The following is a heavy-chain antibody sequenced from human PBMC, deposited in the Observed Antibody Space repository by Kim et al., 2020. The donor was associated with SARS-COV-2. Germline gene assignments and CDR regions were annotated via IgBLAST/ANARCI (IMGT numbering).Heavy chain of an antibody. CDR2: INEDGSER. Sequence: GGSLRLSCAASGFTFSRSWLTWLRQTPGKELEWVDNINEDGSERYYVDSVKGRFTISRDNANNAFHLQMNSLRVDDTAVYYCARGGNYYDWGHGTLVTVSS. D-gene: IGHD1-26*01. J-gene: IGHJ4*01. V-gene: IGHV3-7*01. CDR1: GFTFSRSW. CDR3: ARGGNYYD.